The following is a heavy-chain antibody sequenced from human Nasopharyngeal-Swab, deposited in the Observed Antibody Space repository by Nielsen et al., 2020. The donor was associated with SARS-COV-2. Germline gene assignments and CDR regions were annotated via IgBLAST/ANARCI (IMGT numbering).Heavy chain of an antibody. CDR2: ISHSSSTI. CDR3: ARDGLDYDFWSAYFTDV. V-gene: IGHV3-48*04. CDR1: GFTFSTYS. J-gene: IGHJ6*01. D-gene: IGHD3-3*01. Sequence: ESLKISCAASGFTFSTYSMNWVRQAPGKGLEWVSYISHSSSTIYYADSVKGRFTISRDNAKNSLYLQMNSLRAEDAAVYYCARDGLDYDFWSAYFTDVWG.